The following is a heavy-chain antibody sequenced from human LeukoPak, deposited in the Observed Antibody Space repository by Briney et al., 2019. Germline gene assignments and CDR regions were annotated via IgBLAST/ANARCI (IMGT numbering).Heavy chain of an antibody. Sequence: SETLSLTCTVSGGSISSSSYYWGWIRQPPGKGLEWIGSIYYSGSTYYNPSLKSRVTISVDTSKNQFSLKLSSVTAADTAVYYCARDTGNYDSSGLLDYWGQGTLVTVSS. J-gene: IGHJ4*02. CDR2: IYYSGST. D-gene: IGHD3-22*01. CDR3: ARDTGNYDSSGLLDY. CDR1: GGSISSSSYY. V-gene: IGHV4-39*07.